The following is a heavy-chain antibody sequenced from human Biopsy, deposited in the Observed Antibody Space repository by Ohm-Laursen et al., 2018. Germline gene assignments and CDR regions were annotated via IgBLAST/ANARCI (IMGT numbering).Heavy chain of an antibody. CDR1: GFTFSSYG. CDR3: ARVGCSSGSCYIDF. D-gene: IGHD4/OR15-4a*01. Sequence: SLRLSCAASGFTFSSYGMSWIRQAPGKGLEWVSYISSVGDSLQYADSVKGRFTISRDKGKNSVFLQMNRLRPEDTAFYYCARVGCSSGSCYIDFWGQGTLVSVSS. V-gene: IGHV3-11*01. CDR2: ISSVGDSL. J-gene: IGHJ4*02.